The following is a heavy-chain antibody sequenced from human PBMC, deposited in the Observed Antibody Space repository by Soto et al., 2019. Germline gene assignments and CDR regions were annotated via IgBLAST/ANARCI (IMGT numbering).Heavy chain of an antibody. CDR3: ARQSYDSSDYFDF. J-gene: IGHJ4*02. V-gene: IGHV4-34*01. Sequence: PSETLSLTCAVYGGSFSGYYWSWIRQPPGKGLEWIGEINHSGNTNYNPSLKSRVTISVDTSKNQFPLKLSSVTAADTAVYYCARQSYDSSDYFDFWGQGTLVTVSS. CDR2: INHSGNT. CDR1: GGSFSGYY. D-gene: IGHD3-22*01.